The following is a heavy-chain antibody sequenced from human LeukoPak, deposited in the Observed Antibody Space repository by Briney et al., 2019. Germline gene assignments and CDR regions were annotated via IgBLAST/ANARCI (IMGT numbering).Heavy chain of an antibody. D-gene: IGHD3/OR15-3a*01. CDR2: IYYTGNT. J-gene: IGHJ4*02. CDR1: GGSLSDYY. Sequence: SETLSLTCAVYGGSLSDYYWSWIRQPPGKGLEWIGSIYYTGNTYYNASLKSRVTISIDTSKNQISLRLTSVTATDTAIYYCARQTGSGLFILPGGQGTLVTVSS. CDR3: ARQTGSGLFILP. V-gene: IGHV4-34*01.